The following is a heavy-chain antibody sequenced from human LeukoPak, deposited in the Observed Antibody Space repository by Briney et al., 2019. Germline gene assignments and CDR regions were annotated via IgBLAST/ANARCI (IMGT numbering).Heavy chain of an antibody. V-gene: IGHV4-59*01. D-gene: IGHD1-26*01. Sequence: PSETLSLTCTVSGGSISSYYWSWIRQPPGKGLEWIGYIYYSGSTNYNPSLKSRVTISVDTSKNQFSLKLSSVTAADTAVYYCARVAVVGATTFDYWGQGTLVPVSS. J-gene: IGHJ4*02. CDR2: IYYSGST. CDR1: GGSISSYY. CDR3: ARVAVVGATTFDY.